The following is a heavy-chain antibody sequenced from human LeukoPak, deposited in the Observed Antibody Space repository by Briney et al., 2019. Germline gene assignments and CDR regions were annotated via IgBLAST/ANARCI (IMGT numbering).Heavy chain of an antibody. Sequence: SETLSLTCTVSGGSISSSFYYWGWIRQPPGKGLEWIGSIYYSGSTYYNPSLRSRVTISVDMSKKQVSLKLSSVTAADTAVYYCARVGGGIDGYENWFDPWGQGTLVTVSS. CDR2: IYYSGST. D-gene: IGHD5-12*01. CDR3: ARVGGGIDGYENWFDP. V-gene: IGHV4-39*07. J-gene: IGHJ5*02. CDR1: GGSISSSFYY.